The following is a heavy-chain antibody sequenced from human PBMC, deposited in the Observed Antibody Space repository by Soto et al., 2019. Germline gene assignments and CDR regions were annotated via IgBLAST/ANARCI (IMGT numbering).Heavy chain of an antibody. J-gene: IGHJ4*02. CDR2: TRNKANSYTT. V-gene: IGHV3-72*01. CDR1: GFTFSDYT. CDR3: IRRGVLYGHDY. D-gene: IGHD2-2*02. Sequence: EVQLVESGGGLVQPGGSLRLSCSVSGFTFSDYTMDWVRQAPGKGLEWVGRTRNKANSYTTEYAASVKGRFTLSRDDSKNSLYLQMDSLKTDDTAVYYCIRRGVLYGHDYWGQGTLVTVSS.